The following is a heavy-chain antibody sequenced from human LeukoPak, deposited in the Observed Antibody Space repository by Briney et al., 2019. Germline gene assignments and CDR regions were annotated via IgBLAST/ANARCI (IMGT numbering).Heavy chain of an antibody. CDR2: MNPNSGNT. Sequence: ASVKVSCKASGYTFTSYDINWVRQATGQGLEWMGWMNPNSGNTGYAQKFQGRVTITSNTSISTAYMELSSLRSEDTAVYYCAIWAFAYCGGDCYSFYDHYYYMDVWGKGTTVTVSS. V-gene: IGHV1-8*03. CDR1: GYTFTSYD. J-gene: IGHJ6*03. D-gene: IGHD2-21*01. CDR3: AIWAFAYCGGDCYSFYDHYYYMDV.